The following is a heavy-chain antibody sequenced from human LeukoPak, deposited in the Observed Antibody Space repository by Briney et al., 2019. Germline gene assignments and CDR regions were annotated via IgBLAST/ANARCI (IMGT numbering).Heavy chain of an antibody. J-gene: IGHJ5*02. CDR3: ARADCSSSTCYLRSSWFDP. V-gene: IGHV3-21*01. Sequence: GGSLRLSCAASGFTFSSYAMNWVRQTPGKGLEWVSSISTSSTFIYYTYSVKGRVTISRDNAKNSLYLQMNSLSAEDTAVYYCARADCSSSTCYLRSSWFDPWGQGTLVTVSS. CDR1: GFTFSSYA. CDR2: ISTSSTFI. D-gene: IGHD2/OR15-2a*01.